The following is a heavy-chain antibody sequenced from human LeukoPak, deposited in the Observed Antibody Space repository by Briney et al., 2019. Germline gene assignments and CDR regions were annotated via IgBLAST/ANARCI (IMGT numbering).Heavy chain of an antibody. CDR2: IIPILGIA. Sequence: ASVKVSCKASGGTFSSYAISWVRQGPGQGLEWMGRIIPILGIANYAQKFQGRVTITADKSTSTAYMELSSLRSEDTAVYYCAREYTMIVVANGGWFDPWGQGTLVTVSS. CDR3: AREYTMIVVANGGWFDP. CDR1: GGTFSSYA. D-gene: IGHD3-22*01. V-gene: IGHV1-69*04. J-gene: IGHJ5*02.